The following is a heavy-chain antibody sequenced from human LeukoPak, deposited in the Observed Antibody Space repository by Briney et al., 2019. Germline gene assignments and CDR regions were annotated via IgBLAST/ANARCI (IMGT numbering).Heavy chain of an antibody. CDR3: ARELAAAANWFDP. J-gene: IGHJ5*02. D-gene: IGHD6-13*01. V-gene: IGHV1-8*01. CDR1: GYTFTSYD. CDR2: MNPNSGNT. Sequence: ASVKVSCKASGYTFTSYDINWVRQATGQGLEWMGWMNPNSGNTGYAQKFQGRVTMTRNTSITTAYMELSNLRSEDTAVYYCARELAAAANWFDPWGQGTLVTVSS.